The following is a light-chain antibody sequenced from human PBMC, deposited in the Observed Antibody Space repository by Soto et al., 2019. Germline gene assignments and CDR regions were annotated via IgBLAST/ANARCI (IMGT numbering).Light chain of an antibody. CDR3: QKYNSAIT. Sequence: QMTQSASSLSASVGDRVTITCRASQGISNYLAWYQQKPGKVPKLLIYAASTLQSGVPSRFSGSGSGTDFTLTISSLQPEDVATYYCQKYNSAITFGQGTRLEI. J-gene: IGKJ5*01. CDR1: QGISNY. CDR2: AAS. V-gene: IGKV1-27*01.